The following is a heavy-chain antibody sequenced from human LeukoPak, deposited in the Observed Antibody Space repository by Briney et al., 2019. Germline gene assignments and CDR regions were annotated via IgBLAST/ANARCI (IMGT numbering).Heavy chain of an antibody. J-gene: IGHJ3*02. D-gene: IGHD5-24*01. V-gene: IGHV4-30-2*01. CDR2: IYHSGST. CDR3: ARDDRWLQLSTHAFDI. CDR1: GGSISSGGYS. Sequence: PSETLSLTCAVSGGSISSGGYSWSWIRQPPGKGLEWIGYIYHSGSTYYNPSLKSRVTISVDRSKNQFSLKLSSVTAADTAVYYCARDDRWLQLSTHAFDIWGQGTMVTVSS.